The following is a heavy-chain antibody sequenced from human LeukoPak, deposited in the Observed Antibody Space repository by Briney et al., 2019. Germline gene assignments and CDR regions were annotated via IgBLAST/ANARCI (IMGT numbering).Heavy chain of an antibody. CDR1: GGTFSSYA. D-gene: IGHD2-2*01. CDR3: AREIVVVPAAMPGYFDY. V-gene: IGHV1-69*13. CDR2: IIPIFGTA. J-gene: IGHJ4*02. Sequence: SVKVSCKASGGTFSSYAISWVRQAPGQGLEWMGGIIPIFGTASYAQKFQGRVTITADESTSTAYMELSSLRSEDTAVYYCAREIVVVPAAMPGYFDYWGQGTLVTVSS.